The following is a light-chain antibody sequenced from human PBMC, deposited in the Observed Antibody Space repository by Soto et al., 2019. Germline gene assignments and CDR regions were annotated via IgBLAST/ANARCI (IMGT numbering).Light chain of an antibody. CDR2: AAS. CDR1: QSISSY. CDR3: QQSYSNLA. Sequence: DIQMTKSPSSLSASVGDRVTITCRASQSISSYLNWYQQKPGKAPNLLIYAASSLQSGVPSRFSGSGSGTDFTLIISSLQPEDFATYYCQQSYSNLAFGQGTKVDI. J-gene: IGKJ1*01. V-gene: IGKV1-39*01.